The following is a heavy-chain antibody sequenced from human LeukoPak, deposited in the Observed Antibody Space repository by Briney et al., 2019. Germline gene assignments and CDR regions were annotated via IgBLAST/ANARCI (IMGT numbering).Heavy chain of an antibody. V-gene: IGHV3-48*04. Sequence: GGSLRLSCAASGFTFSNYNMFWARQAPGKGLEWVSYITSSSNTVHYADSVKGRFTISRDNAKNSLYLQMNSLRAEDTAVYYCARARRPYYYYGMDVWGQGTTVTVSS. J-gene: IGHJ6*02. CDR2: ITSSSNTV. CDR3: ARARRPYYYYGMDV. CDR1: GFTFSNYN.